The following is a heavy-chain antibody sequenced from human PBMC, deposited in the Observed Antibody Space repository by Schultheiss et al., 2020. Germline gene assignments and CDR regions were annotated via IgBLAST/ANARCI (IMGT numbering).Heavy chain of an antibody. CDR3: AREATYSSSWYAMGPNYFDY. J-gene: IGHJ4*02. V-gene: IGHV3-33*08. Sequence: GGSLRLSCAASGFTFSDYYMSWVRQAPGKGLEWVGVIWYDGSNKYYADSVKGRFTISRDNSKNTLYLQMNSLRAEDTAVYYCAREATYSSSWYAMGPNYFDYWGQGTLVTVSS. CDR1: GFTFSDYY. CDR2: IWYDGSNK. D-gene: IGHD6-13*01.